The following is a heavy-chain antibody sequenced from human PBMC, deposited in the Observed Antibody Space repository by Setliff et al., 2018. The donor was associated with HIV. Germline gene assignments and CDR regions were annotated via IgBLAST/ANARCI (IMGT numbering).Heavy chain of an antibody. CDR1: GYTFTNFA. CDR3: ARVRAGALLNAFDI. D-gene: IGHD1-26*01. CDR2: ISGYSDNT. Sequence: GASVKVSCKASGYTFTNFAISWVRQAPGQGLEWMGWISGYSDNTNYAQNLQGRVTMTTDTSSITSYMELRSLTSDDTAMYYCARVRAGALLNAFDIWGQGTMVTVSS. J-gene: IGHJ3*02. V-gene: IGHV1-18*01.